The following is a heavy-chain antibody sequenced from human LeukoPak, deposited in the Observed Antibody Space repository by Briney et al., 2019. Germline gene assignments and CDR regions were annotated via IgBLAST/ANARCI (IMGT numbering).Heavy chain of an antibody. D-gene: IGHD1-26*01. J-gene: IGHJ4*02. CDR1: GFTFSTYG. Sequence: GGSLRLSCVASGFTFSTYGMHWVRQAPGKGLEWVAVVWFDGSNKNYAESVKGRFTISRDNPKNTLYLQMDSLRAEDTAVYYCVRDLGGRSGHWGQGTLVTVSS. CDR3: VRDLGGRSGH. CDR2: VWFDGSNK. V-gene: IGHV3-33*01.